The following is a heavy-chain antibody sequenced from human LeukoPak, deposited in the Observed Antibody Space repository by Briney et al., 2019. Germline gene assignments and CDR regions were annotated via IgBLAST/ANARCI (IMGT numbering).Heavy chain of an antibody. J-gene: IGHJ4*02. V-gene: IGHV1-69*13. D-gene: IGHD1-26*01. CDR1: GGTFSSYA. Sequence: ASVKVSCKASGGTFSSYAISWVRQAPGQGLEWMGGIIPIFGTANYAQKFQGRVTITADESTSTAYMGLSSLRSEDTAVYYCARDVGGSYLGGLFDYWGQGTLVTVSS. CDR2: IIPIFGTA. CDR3: ARDVGGSYLGGLFDY.